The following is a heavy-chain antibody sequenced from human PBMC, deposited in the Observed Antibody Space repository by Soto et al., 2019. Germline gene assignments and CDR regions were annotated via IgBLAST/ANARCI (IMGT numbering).Heavy chain of an antibody. CDR1: GYTFTSYD. D-gene: IGHD6-13*01. Sequence: ASVKVSCKASGYTFTSYDINWVRQATGQGLEWMGWMNPNSGNTGYAQKFQGRVTMTRNTSISTAYMELSSLRSEDTAVYYCARRWDYYYYMDVWGKGTTVTVSS. V-gene: IGHV1-8*01. CDR3: ARRWDYYYYMDV. CDR2: MNPNSGNT. J-gene: IGHJ6*03.